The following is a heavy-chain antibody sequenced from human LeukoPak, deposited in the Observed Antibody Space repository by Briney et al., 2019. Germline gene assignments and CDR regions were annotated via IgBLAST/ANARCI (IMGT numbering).Heavy chain of an antibody. CDR2: IYYSGST. D-gene: IGHD3-22*01. Sequence: PSETLSLTCTVSGGSISSSSYYWGWIRQPPGKGLEWIGSIYYSGSTYYNPSLKSRVTISIDTSKNQFSLKLSSVTAADTAVYYCARESYYYDSSGYAHLFDYWGQGTLVTVSS. CDR1: GGSISSSSYY. CDR3: ARESYYYDSSGYAHLFDY. V-gene: IGHV4-39*07. J-gene: IGHJ4*02.